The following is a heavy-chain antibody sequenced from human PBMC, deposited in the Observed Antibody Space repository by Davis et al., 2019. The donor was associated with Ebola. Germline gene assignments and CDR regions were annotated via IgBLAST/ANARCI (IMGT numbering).Heavy chain of an antibody. J-gene: IGHJ4*02. CDR2: ISWNSGSI. CDR3: AKIAGGG. V-gene: IGHV3-9*01. Sequence: GGSLRLSCAASGFTFDDYAMHWVRQAPGKGLEWVSGISWNSGSIGYADSVKGRFTISRDNSKNTLYLEMNSLRADDTAIYFCAKIAGGGWGQGTLVTVSS. D-gene: IGHD3-10*01. CDR1: GFTFDDYA.